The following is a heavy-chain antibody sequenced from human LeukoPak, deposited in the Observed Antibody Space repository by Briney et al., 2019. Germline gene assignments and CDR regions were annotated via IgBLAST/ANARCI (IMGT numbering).Heavy chain of an antibody. V-gene: IGHV3-48*01. CDR1: GFTLRSYT. CDR2: ISSSGTL. CDR3: VRDAPYSHFDY. D-gene: IGHD4-11*01. J-gene: IGHJ4*02. Sequence: SGGSLRLSCAASGFTLRSYTMNWVRQSPGKGLEWVSTISSSGTLHYADSVKGRFTISRDSAKNSLYLQMNSLRAEDTAVYYCVRDAPYSHFDYWAREPWSPSPQ.